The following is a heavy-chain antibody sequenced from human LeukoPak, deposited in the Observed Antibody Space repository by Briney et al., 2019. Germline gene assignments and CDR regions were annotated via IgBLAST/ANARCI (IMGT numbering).Heavy chain of an antibody. Sequence: GRSLRLSCAASGFTFSNYGIHWVRQAPGKGLEWVAIIWSDGSNEYYADSVKGRFTISRDNSKNTLYLQMNSLRAEDTAVYYCARALFVGAFYGMDVWGQGTTVTVSS. CDR3: ARALFVGAFYGMDV. CDR1: GFTFSNYG. D-gene: IGHD1-26*01. J-gene: IGHJ6*02. CDR2: IWSDGSNE. V-gene: IGHV3-33*01.